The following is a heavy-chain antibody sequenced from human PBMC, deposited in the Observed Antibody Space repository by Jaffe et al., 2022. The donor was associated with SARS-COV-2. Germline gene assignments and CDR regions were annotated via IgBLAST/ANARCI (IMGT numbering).Heavy chain of an antibody. J-gene: IGHJ3*02. Sequence: QLQLQESGSGLVKPSQTLSLTCAVSGGSISSGGYSWSWIRQPPGKGLEWIGYIYHSGSTYYNPSLKSRVTISVDRSKNQFSLKLSSVTAADTAVYYCAGSGSYYNYDAFDIWGQGTMVTVSS. V-gene: IGHV4-30-2*01. CDR3: AGSGSYYNYDAFDI. CDR1: GGSISSGGYS. D-gene: IGHD1-26*01. CDR2: IYHSGST.